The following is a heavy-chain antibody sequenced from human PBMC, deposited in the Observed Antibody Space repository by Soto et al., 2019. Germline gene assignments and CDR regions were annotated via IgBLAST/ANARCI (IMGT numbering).Heavy chain of an antibody. V-gene: IGHV3-33*01. CDR2: IWYDGSNK. J-gene: IGHJ6*02. CDR3: ARNRGYSYGYFYYYGMDV. Sequence: QVQLVESGGGVVQPGRSLRLSCAASGFTFSSYGMHWVRQAPGKGLEWVAVIWYDGSNKYYADSVKGRFTISRDNSKNTLYLQMNSLRAEDTAVYYCARNRGYSYGYFYYYGMDVWGQGTTVTVSS. D-gene: IGHD5-18*01. CDR1: GFTFSSYG.